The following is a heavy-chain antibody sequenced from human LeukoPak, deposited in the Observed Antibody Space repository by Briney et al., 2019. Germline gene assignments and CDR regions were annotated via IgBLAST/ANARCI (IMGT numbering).Heavy chain of an antibody. CDR2: IYHSGST. J-gene: IGHJ5*02. V-gene: IGHV4-38-2*01. D-gene: IGHD1-26*01. Sequence: SETLSLTCAVSGYSISSGYYWGWIRQPPGKELEWIGSIYHSGSTYYNPSLKSRVTISVDTSKNQFSLKLSSVTAADTAVYYCARVASGSYPQGWFDPWGQGTLVTVSS. CDR3: ARVASGSYPQGWFDP. CDR1: GYSISSGYY.